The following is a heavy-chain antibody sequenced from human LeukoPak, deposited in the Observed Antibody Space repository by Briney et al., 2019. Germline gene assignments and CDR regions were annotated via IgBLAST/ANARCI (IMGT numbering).Heavy chain of an antibody. CDR2: IYTSGST. CDR1: GGSISSYY. Sequence: PSETLSLTCTVSGGSISSYYWSWIRQPAGKGLEWIGRIYTSGSTNYNPSLKSRVTMSVDTSKNQFSLKLSSVTAADTAVYYCAREFSSYYDSSGYYYGWYFDLWGRGTLVTVSS. D-gene: IGHD3-22*01. CDR3: AREFSSYYDSSGYYYGWYFDL. J-gene: IGHJ2*01. V-gene: IGHV4-4*07.